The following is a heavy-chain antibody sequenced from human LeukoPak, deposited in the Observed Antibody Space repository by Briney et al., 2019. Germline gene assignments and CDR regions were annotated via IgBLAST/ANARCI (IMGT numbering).Heavy chain of an antibody. Sequence: ASVKVSCKASGGTVSSYAISWVRQAPGHGLEWMGWISAYDGNTNYLQKFQGRVTMTTDTATSTAYMELRSLRSDDTAVYYCARDKVIASAGTPNWFDPWGQGTLVTVSS. CDR1: GGTVSSYA. CDR3: ARDKVIASAGTPNWFDP. V-gene: IGHV1-18*01. D-gene: IGHD6-13*01. CDR2: ISAYDGNT. J-gene: IGHJ5*02.